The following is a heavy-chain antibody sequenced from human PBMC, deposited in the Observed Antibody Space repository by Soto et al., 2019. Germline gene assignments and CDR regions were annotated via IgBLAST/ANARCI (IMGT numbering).Heavy chain of an antibody. CDR2: IDWDDDK. V-gene: IGHV2-70*11. CDR3: ARFPGYCSGGSCYYPLEAFDI. D-gene: IGHD2-15*01. J-gene: IGHJ3*02. CDR1: GGSISSGGYY. Sequence: TLSLTCTVSGGSISSGGYYWSWIRQPPGKALEWLARIDWDDDKYYSTSLKTRLTISKDTSKNQMVLTMTNMDTVVTAMYYCARFPGYCSGGSCYYPLEAFDIWGQGTMVTVSS.